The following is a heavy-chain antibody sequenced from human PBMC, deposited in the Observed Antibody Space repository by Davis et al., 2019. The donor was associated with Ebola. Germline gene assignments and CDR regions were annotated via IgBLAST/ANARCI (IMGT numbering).Heavy chain of an antibody. CDR1: GGSFSDYY. CDR3: ATLPRYSSSYPVY. CDR2: IRQDGDT. D-gene: IGHD6-6*01. V-gene: IGHV4-34*01. J-gene: IGHJ4*02. Sequence: SQTLSLTCAFYGGSFSDYYWNWIRQPPGKGLEWIGEIRQDGDTNFNPALRSRVTLSVDTSKNQVSLTLKSLTAADTAIYFCATLPRYSSSYPVYWGQGSLVTVSS.